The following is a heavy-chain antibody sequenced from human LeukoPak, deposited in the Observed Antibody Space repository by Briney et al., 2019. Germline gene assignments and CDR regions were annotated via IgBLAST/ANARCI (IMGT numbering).Heavy chain of an antibody. Sequence: GGSLRLSCTASGFTFGAYAMTWVRQAPGKGLEWVSFIRSRTYGGTTGYAASVKGRFTISRDDSKSIAYLQMNSLKTEDTAVYYCARDQYAGYDPYYFDYWGQGTLVTVSS. J-gene: IGHJ4*02. D-gene: IGHD2-2*01. V-gene: IGHV3-49*04. CDR1: GFTFGAYA. CDR3: ARDQYAGYDPYYFDY. CDR2: IRSRTYGGTT.